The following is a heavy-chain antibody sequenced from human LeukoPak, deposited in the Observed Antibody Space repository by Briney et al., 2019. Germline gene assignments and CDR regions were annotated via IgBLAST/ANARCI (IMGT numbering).Heavy chain of an antibody. V-gene: IGHV3-23*01. CDR1: GFTFSNYA. J-gene: IGHJ5*02. CDR2: ISGSGGST. CDR3: AKRGYDILTGYYA. Sequence: GGSLRLSCAATGFTFSNYAMSWVRQAPGKGLEWVSAISGSGGSTYYADSMKGRFTISRDNSKNTLYLQMNSLRAEDTAVYYCAKRGYDILTGYYAWGQGTLVTVSS. D-gene: IGHD3-9*01.